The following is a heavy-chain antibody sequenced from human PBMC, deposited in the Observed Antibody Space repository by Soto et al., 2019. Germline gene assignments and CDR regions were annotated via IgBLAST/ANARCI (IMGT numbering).Heavy chain of an antibody. D-gene: IGHD1-1*01. V-gene: IGHV3-53*01. CDR2: MYGVGST. CDR1: GFTVSNNY. Sequence: GGSLRLSCAASGFTVSNNYMTWVRQAPGKGLEWVSVMYGVGSTYYADSVKGRFTISRDSSKNMLYLQMNSLRAEDTAVYYCARGSERAYFDYWGQGTLVTVSS. CDR3: ARGSERAYFDY. J-gene: IGHJ4*02.